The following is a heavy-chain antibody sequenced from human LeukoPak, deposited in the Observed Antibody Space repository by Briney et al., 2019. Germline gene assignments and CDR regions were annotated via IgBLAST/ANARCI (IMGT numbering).Heavy chain of an antibody. D-gene: IGHD4-17*01. V-gene: IGHV3-33*01. Sequence: PGGSLRLSCAASGFTFSRNGMHWVRQAPGKGLEWVAVIWYDGSKEYYADSVKGRFTISRDNSKNTLYLQMNSLRAEDTAVYFCARDPRDYADYALFDYWGQGTLVTVSS. CDR3: ARDPRDYADYALFDY. CDR2: IWYDGSKE. CDR1: GFTFSRNG. J-gene: IGHJ4*02.